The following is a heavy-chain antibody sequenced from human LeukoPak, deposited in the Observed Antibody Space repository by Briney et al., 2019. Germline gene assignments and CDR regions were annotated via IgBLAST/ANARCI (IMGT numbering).Heavy chain of an antibody. D-gene: IGHD2-2*01. V-gene: IGHV7-4-1*02. Sequence: ASVKVSCKASGYTFTSYAMNWVRQAPGQGLEWMGWINTNTGNPTYAQGFTGRFVFSLDTSVSTAYLQISSLKAEDTAVYYCARDRCTSCYGPVYYYYYMDVWGKGTTVTVSS. CDR2: INTNTGNP. J-gene: IGHJ6*03. CDR3: ARDRCTSCYGPVYYYYYMDV. CDR1: GYTFTSYA.